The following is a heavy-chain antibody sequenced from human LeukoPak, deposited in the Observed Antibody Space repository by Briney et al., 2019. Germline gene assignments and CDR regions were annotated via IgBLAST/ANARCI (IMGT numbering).Heavy chain of an antibody. J-gene: IGHJ2*01. CDR2: ISSRSSYI. CDR1: GFIFSHYS. Sequence: GGSLRLSCAASGFIFSHYSMNWVRQAPGKGLEWVSSISSRSSYIFYADSMKGRFTIPRDNAENSLYLQMNSLRADDTAVYYCARDLGDIVLEPPAVYFDLWGRGTLVTVSS. D-gene: IGHD2-8*02. CDR3: ARDLGDIVLEPPAVYFDL. V-gene: IGHV3-21*01.